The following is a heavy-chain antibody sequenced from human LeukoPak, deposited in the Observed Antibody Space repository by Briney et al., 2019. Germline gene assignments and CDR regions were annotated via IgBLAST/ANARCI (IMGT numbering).Heavy chain of an antibody. CDR1: GYTFTSYD. CDR3: ARGPYSNYPPYYYYYYYMDV. CDR2: MNPNSGNT. Sequence: GASVKVSCKASGYTFTSYDINWVRQATGQGLGWMGWMNPNSGNTGYAQKFQGRVTMTRNTSISTAYMELSSLRSEDTAVYYCARGPYSNYPPYYYYYYYMDVWGKGTTVTVSS. J-gene: IGHJ6*03. V-gene: IGHV1-8*01. D-gene: IGHD4-11*01.